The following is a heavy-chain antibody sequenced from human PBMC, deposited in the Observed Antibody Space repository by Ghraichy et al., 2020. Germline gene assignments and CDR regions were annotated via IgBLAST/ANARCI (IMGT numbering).Heavy chain of an antibody. CDR2: IYYSGST. J-gene: IGHJ5*02. V-gene: IGHV4-61*01. CDR1: GGSVSSGSYY. CDR3: ARVQGYCSGGSCQNWFDP. D-gene: IGHD2-15*01. Sequence: SETLSLTCTVSGGSVSSGSYYWSWIRQPPGKGLEWIGYIYYSGSTNYNPSLKSRVTISVDTSKNQFSLKLSSVTAADTAVYYCARVQGYCSGGSCQNWFDPWGQGTLVTVSS.